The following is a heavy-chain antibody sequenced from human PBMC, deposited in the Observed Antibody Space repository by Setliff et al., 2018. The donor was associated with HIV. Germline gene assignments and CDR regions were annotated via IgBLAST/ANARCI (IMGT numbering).Heavy chain of an antibody. V-gene: IGHV3-11*04. Sequence: LSLTCAVYGGSFSSYYWSWIRQPPGKGLEWVSNISSSGSSIYDADSVKGRFTISRDNAKNSLYLQMNSLRAEDTAVYYCARALLSGSYLGGFDPWGQGTLVTVS. CDR2: ISSSGSSI. CDR1: GGSFSSYY. CDR3: ARALLSGSYLGGFDP. D-gene: IGHD1-26*01. J-gene: IGHJ5*02.